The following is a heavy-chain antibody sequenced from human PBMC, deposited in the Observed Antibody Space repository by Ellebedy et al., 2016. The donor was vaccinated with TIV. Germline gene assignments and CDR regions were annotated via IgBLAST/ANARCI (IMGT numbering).Heavy chain of an antibody. Sequence: GESLKISXAASGFTFSSYGMHWVRQAPGKGLEWVAVISYDGSNKYYADSVKGRFTISRDNSKNTLYLQMNSLRAEDTAVYYCAKSNYTSGMDVWGQGTTVTVSS. D-gene: IGHD1-7*01. CDR3: AKSNYTSGMDV. V-gene: IGHV3-30*18. CDR2: ISYDGSNK. CDR1: GFTFSSYG. J-gene: IGHJ6*02.